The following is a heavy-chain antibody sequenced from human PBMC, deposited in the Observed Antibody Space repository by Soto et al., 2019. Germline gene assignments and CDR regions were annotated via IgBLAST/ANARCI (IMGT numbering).Heavy chain of an antibody. D-gene: IGHD3-10*01. V-gene: IGHV3-33*01. CDR3: ARGRYYGDC. CDR2: IWYDGSSK. J-gene: IGHJ4*02. Sequence: QVQLVESGGGVVQPGRSLRLSCAASGFTFSSYGMHWVRQAPGKGLEWVAVIWYDGSSKYYADSVKGRFTISRDNSKNTLYLQMNSLRAEETAVYYCARGRYYGDCWGQGTLVTVSS. CDR1: GFTFSSYG.